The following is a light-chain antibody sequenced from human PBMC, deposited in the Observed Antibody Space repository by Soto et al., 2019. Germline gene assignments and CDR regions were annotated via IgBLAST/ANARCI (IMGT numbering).Light chain of an antibody. Sequence: TQTPATLSVSPGERATLSCRASQSVNANLAWYQQKPGQAPRLLIYGASTRATGIAERFSGSGSGTEFTLTISSLQSEDFALYYCQQYNNWPRPFGQVTKVDVK. CDR2: GAS. J-gene: IGKJ1*01. CDR1: QSVNAN. V-gene: IGKV3-15*01. CDR3: QQYNNWPRP.